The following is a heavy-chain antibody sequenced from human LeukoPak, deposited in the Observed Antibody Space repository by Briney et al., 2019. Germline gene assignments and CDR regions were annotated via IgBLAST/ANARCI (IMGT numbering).Heavy chain of an antibody. CDR1: GGSINSYY. V-gene: IGHV3-7*01. Sequence: PSETLSLTCTVSGGSINSYYWSWVRQAPGKGLEWVANIKQDGSEKYYVDSVKGRFTISRDNAKNSLYLQMNSLRAEDTAVYYCARDWELDYWGQGTLVTVSS. CDR3: ARDWELDY. CDR2: IKQDGSEK. D-gene: IGHD3-10*01. J-gene: IGHJ4*02.